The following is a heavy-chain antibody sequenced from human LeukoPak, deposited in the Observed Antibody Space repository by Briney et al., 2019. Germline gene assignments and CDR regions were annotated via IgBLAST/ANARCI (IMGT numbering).Heavy chain of an antibody. CDR2: ISAYNGNT. CDR1: GYTLTGYY. CDR3: ASYGSGSYYNPGAFDI. D-gene: IGHD3-10*01. Sequence: ASVKVSCKASGYTLTGYYMHWVRQAPGQGLEWMGWISAYNGNTNYAQKLQGRVTMTTDTSTSTAYMELRSLRSDDTAVYYCASYGSGSYYNPGAFDIWGRGTMVTVSS. J-gene: IGHJ3*02. V-gene: IGHV1-18*04.